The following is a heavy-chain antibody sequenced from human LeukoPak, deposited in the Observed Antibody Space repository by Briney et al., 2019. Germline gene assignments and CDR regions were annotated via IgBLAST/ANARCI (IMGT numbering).Heavy chain of an antibody. CDR2: IHQDGSER. Sequence: GGSLRLSCAASGFTFSSYWMSWVRQAPGKGLEWVANIHQDGSERYYVDSVKARFTISRDNAKNSLYLQMNSLRAEDTAVYYCASSSSGSYSMVSDYWGQGTLVTVSS. CDR1: GFTFSSYW. J-gene: IGHJ4*02. D-gene: IGHD1-26*01. CDR3: ASSSSGSYSMVSDY. V-gene: IGHV3-7*01.